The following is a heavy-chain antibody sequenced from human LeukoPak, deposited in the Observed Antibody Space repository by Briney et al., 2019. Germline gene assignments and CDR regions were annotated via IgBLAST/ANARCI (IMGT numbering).Heavy chain of an antibody. J-gene: IGHJ4*02. CDR3: ARDLGHIVVVTATRSADYFDY. CDR1: GFTFSDYY. D-gene: IGHD2-21*02. Sequence: GGSLRLSCAASGFTFSDYYMSWIRQAPGKGLEWVSYISGSGGTIYYADSVRGRFTISRDNAKNSLYLQMNSLRAEDTAVYYCARDLGHIVVVTATRSADYFDYWGQGTLVTVSS. V-gene: IGHV3-11*01. CDR2: ISGSGGTI.